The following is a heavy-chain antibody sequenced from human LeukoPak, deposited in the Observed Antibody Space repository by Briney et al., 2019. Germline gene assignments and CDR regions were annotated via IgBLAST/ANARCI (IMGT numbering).Heavy chain of an antibody. J-gene: IGHJ4*02. CDR2: ISYDGSNK. V-gene: IGHV3-30*18. D-gene: IGHD6-19*01. CDR1: GFTFSSYW. CDR3: AKDGSSGWDY. Sequence: GGSLRLSCAASGFTFSSYWMSWVRQAPGKGLEWVAVISYDGSNKYYADSVKGRFTISRDNSKNTLYLQMNSLRAEDTAVYYCAKDGSSGWDYWGQGTLVTVSS.